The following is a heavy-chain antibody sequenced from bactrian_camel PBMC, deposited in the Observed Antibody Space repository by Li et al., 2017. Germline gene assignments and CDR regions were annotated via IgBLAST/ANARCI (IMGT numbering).Heavy chain of an antibody. D-gene: IGHD8*01. CDR1: GYSYTRHC. Sequence: DVQLVESGGGSVQAGGSLRLSCVSSGYSYTRHCMGWFRQAPGKEREGVAAINGDGTTNYADSVKGRFAISQDSAENTVYLQMTSLKPEDTAMYYCGVDDEWGNCSPRADFGYWG. V-gene: IGHV3S10*01. CDR2: INGDGTT. J-gene: IGHJ6*01. CDR3: GVDDEWGNCSPRADFGY.